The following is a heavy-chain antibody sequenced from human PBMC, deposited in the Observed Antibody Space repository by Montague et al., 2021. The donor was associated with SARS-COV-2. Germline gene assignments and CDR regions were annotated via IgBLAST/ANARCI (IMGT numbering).Heavy chain of an antibody. CDR2: ISYDGRNK. D-gene: IGHD3-9*01. V-gene: IGHV3-30*04. J-gene: IGHJ4*02. CDR1: GFTFSSYA. CDR3: ARAAGNYDILTGYYDY. Sequence: SLRLSCAASGFTFSSYAMHWVRQTPGKGLEWVAVISYDGRNKYYADSVXGRFTISRDNSKNTLYLQMNNLRAEDTAVYYCARAAGNYDILTGYYDYWGQGTLVTVSS.